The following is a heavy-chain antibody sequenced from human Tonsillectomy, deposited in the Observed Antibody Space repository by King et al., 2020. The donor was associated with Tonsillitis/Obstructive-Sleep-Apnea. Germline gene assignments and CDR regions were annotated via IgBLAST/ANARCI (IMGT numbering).Heavy chain of an antibody. CDR1: GGSVSSGSYY. D-gene: IGHD3-9*01. Sequence: HVQLQESGPGLVKPSETLSLTCTVSGGSVSSGSYYWSWIRQPPGKGLEWIGYIYYSGSTNYNPSLKSRGTISVDTSKNQFSLKLSSVTAADTAVYYCARAPPPAFDWLFTFDPWGQGTLVTVSS. J-gene: IGHJ5*02. CDR2: IYYSGST. V-gene: IGHV4-61*01. CDR3: ARAPPPAFDWLFTFDP.